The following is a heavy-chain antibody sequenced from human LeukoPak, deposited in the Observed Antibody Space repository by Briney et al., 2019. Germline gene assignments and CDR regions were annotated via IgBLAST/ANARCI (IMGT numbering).Heavy chain of an antibody. CDR3: ARPDRLYAFDI. V-gene: IGHV4-4*09. D-gene: IGHD1-14*01. J-gene: IGHJ3*02. CDR2: IYTSGST. Sequence: PSETLSLTCTVSGGSISSYYWSWIRQPPGKGLEWIGYIYTSGSTNYNPSLKSRVTISVDTSKNQFSLKLSSVTAADTAVYYCARPDRLYAFDIWGQGTMVNVSS. CDR1: GGSISSYY.